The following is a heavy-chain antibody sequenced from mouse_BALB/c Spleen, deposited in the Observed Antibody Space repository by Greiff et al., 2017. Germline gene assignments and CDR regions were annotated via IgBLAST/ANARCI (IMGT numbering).Heavy chain of an antibody. D-gene: IGHD1-1*01. CDR1: GYTFTSYW. CDR3: ARDYGSMFAY. J-gene: IGHJ3*01. Sequence: QVQLQQSGAELARPGASVKLSCKASGYTFTSYWMQWVKQRPGQGLEWIGAIYPGDGDTRYTQKFKGKATLTADKSSSTAYMQLSSLESEDSAVYYCARDYGSMFAYWGQGTLVTVSA. CDR2: IYPGDGDT. V-gene: IGHV1-87*01.